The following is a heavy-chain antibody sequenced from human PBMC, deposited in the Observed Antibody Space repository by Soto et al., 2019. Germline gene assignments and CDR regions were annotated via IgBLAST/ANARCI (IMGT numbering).Heavy chain of an antibody. D-gene: IGHD3-16*01. V-gene: IGHV3-7*05. Sequence: EVQLVESGGSLVQPGGSLRLSCAASGFTISTYWMNWVRQAPGKGLEWVANIKEDGSEEYYVDSVKGRFTISRDNAKNSLFLDMNSLRGEDTAVYYCARDWGAPGRGSAFGYYYHFGMDVWGQGTTVTVPS. J-gene: IGHJ6*02. CDR2: IKEDGSEE. CDR3: ARDWGAPGRGSAFGYYYHFGMDV. CDR1: GFTISTYW.